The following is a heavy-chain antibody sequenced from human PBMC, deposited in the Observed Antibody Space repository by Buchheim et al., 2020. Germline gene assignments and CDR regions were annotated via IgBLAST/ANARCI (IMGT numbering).Heavy chain of an antibody. V-gene: IGHV1-46*01. Sequence: QVQLVQSGAEVKKPGASVKVSCKASGYTFTSYYRHWVRQAPGQGVEWMGIINCSGGNTSHAQMFQGRVTMTRDTSTSTLHMELRSLRSEYTAVDYCARLGYCSSTTEGGCYYMDVWGKGT. J-gene: IGHJ6*03. CDR3: ARLGYCSSTTEGGCYYMDV. D-gene: IGHD2-2*01. CDR2: INCSGGNT. CDR1: GYTFTSYY.